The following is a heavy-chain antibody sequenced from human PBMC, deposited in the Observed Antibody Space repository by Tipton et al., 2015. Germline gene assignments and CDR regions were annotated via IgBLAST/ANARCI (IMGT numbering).Heavy chain of an antibody. CDR2: IIPTFGTA. D-gene: IGHD1-1*01. Sequence: QLVQSGAEVKKPGSSIKVSCKASGGIFSTYAINWVRQAPGQGLEWMGGIIPTFGTADYAQKFQGRVTITADESTRTVYMELRSLRSEDTAVYYCARGYKNWSMYTWFDPWGQGALVTVSS. J-gene: IGHJ5*02. CDR3: ARGYKNWSMYTWFDP. CDR1: GGIFSTYA. V-gene: IGHV1-69*01.